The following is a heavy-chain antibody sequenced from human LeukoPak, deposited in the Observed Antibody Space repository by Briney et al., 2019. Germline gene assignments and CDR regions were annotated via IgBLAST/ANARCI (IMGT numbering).Heavy chain of an antibody. CDR3: ASERGWFGEFDY. V-gene: IGHV3-48*01. D-gene: IGHD3-10*01. J-gene: IGHJ4*02. Sequence: GGSLRLSCAASGFTFSSYSMNWVRQAPGKGLDWVSYISSSSSTIYYADSVKGRFTISRDNANNSLYLQMNSLRAEDTAVYYCASERGWFGEFDYWGQGTLVTVSS. CDR2: ISSSSSTI. CDR1: GFTFSSYS.